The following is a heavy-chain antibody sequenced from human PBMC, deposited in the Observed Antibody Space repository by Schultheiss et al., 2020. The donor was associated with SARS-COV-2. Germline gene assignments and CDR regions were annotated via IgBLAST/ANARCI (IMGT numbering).Heavy chain of an antibody. CDR1: GFTFSDHY. CDR3: ARGWGSARDSSSPGGYYYYYGMDV. V-gene: IGHV3-72*01. Sequence: GGSLRLSCAASGFTFSDHYMDWVRQAPGKGLEWVGRTRNKANSYTTEYAASVKGRFTISRDDSKNSLYLQMNSLKTEDTAVYYCARGWGSARDSSSPGGYYYYYGMDVWGQGTTVTVSS. J-gene: IGHJ6*02. D-gene: IGHD6-6*01. CDR2: TRNKANSYTT.